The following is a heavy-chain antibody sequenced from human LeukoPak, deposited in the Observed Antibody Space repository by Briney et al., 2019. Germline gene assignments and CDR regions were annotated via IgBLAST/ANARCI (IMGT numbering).Heavy chain of an antibody. CDR3: ARAYCSGGSCYLFDY. CDR1: GYTFTNSY. V-gene: IGHV1-2*02. CDR2: INPNSGGT. Sequence: RGASVKVFCKASGYTFTNSYIHWVRQAPGQGLEWMGWINPNSGGTNYAQKFQGRVTVTRDTSISTAYMELSRLRSDDTAVYYCARAYCSGGSCYLFDYWGQGTLVTVSS. D-gene: IGHD2-15*01. J-gene: IGHJ4*02.